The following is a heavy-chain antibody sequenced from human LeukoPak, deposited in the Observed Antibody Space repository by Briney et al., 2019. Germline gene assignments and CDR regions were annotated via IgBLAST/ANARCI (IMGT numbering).Heavy chain of an antibody. Sequence: GGALRLSCAASGFTVSTNFMSWVRQAPGKGLEWVSVIYAGGDTYYADSVKGRLTISRDNSKNTLYLQMNSLRAEDTAVYFCARSGSGWFDFWGQGTLVTVSS. CDR3: ARSGSGWFDF. V-gene: IGHV3-53*01. CDR2: IYAGGDT. CDR1: GFTVSTNF. J-gene: IGHJ4*02. D-gene: IGHD6-19*01.